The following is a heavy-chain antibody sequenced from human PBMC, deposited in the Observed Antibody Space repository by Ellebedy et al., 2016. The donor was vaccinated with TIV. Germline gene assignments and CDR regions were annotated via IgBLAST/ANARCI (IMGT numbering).Heavy chain of an antibody. CDR1: GYSFASYW. J-gene: IGHJ4*02. Sequence: GGSLRLXXEGSGYSFASYWIGWVRQMPGKGLEWMGLINPADSDTRYNPSFEGQVTISADKSINTAYLQWSSLKASDTAMYYCARLHHILTGYYPWDYWGQGTLVTVSS. V-gene: IGHV5-51*01. D-gene: IGHD3-9*01. CDR3: ARLHHILTGYYPWDY. CDR2: INPADSDT.